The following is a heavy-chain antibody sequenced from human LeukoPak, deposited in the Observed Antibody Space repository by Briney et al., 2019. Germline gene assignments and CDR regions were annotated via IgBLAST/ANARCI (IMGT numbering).Heavy chain of an antibody. Sequence: GGTLRLSCAASGFTFSSYAMSWVRQAPGKGLEWVSAISGSGGSTYYADSVKGRFTISRDNSKNTLYLQMNSLRAEDTAVYYCAKGGRYSSGWYDYWGQGTLVTVSS. CDR3: AKGGRYSSGWYDY. CDR2: ISGSGGST. D-gene: IGHD6-19*01. J-gene: IGHJ4*02. CDR1: GFTFSSYA. V-gene: IGHV3-23*01.